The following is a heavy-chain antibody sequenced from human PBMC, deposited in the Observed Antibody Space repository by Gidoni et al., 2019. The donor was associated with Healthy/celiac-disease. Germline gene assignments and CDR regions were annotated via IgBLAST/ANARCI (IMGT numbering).Heavy chain of an antibody. CDR1: GFTFSRYA. CDR2: ISYDGSNK. D-gene: IGHD3-3*01. V-gene: IGHV3-30-3*01. Sequence: HVQLVYSGGGVVQPWRSLRLSCAASGFTFSRYAMHWVRQAPGKGLEWVAVISYDGSNKYYADSVKGRFTISRDNSKNTLYLQMNSLRAEDTAVYYCAREYESDAFDIWGQGTMVTVSS. CDR3: AREYESDAFDI. J-gene: IGHJ3*02.